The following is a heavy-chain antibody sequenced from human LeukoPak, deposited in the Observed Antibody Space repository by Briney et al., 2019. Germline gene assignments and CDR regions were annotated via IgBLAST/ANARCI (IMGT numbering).Heavy chain of an antibody. Sequence: PGGSLRLSCEASGLTFNTYSMNWARQAPGKGLEGVSSIDSSGGYMFYADSVKGRFTISRDNSRNTLYLQLNDLRAEDTAIYYCAKAFGTNGYFQLPIDFWGQGTLVTVSS. CDR3: AKAFGTNGYFQLPIDF. V-gene: IGHV3-21*04. CDR2: IDSSGGYM. J-gene: IGHJ4*02. CDR1: GLTFNTYS. D-gene: IGHD2-8*01.